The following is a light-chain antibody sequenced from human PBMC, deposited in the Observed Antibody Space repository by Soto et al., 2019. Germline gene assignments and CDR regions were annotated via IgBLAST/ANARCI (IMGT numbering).Light chain of an antibody. CDR2: GAS. J-gene: IGKJ2*01. V-gene: IGKV1-39*01. Sequence: DIQMTQSPSSLSASVGDRVTITCRASESVSSYLHWYQQKPGKAPTLLIYGASSLQSGVPARFTGSGSGTDFTLTISSLQAEDLATYFCQQSFSGPYTFGQGTKLEIK. CDR1: ESVSSY. CDR3: QQSFSGPYT.